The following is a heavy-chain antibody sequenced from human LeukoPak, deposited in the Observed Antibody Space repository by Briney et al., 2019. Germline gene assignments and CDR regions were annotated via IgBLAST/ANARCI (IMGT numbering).Heavy chain of an antibody. CDR1: GFIFSAVE. D-gene: IGHD2-21*01. J-gene: IGHJ3*01. V-gene: IGHV3-48*03. CDR2: ISSSGSTR. CDR3: ARIIPPYDAFDL. Sequence: GGSLRLSCAPSGFIFSAVETNWVRQAPGKGLEWVSYISSSGSTRYYADPVKGRFSISRDNAKNSLDLQMSSLRAEDTAIYYCARIIPPYDAFDLWGQGTWVTVSS.